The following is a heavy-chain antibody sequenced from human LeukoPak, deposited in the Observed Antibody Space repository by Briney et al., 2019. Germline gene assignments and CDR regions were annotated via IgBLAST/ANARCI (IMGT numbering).Heavy chain of an antibody. V-gene: IGHV3-74*01. D-gene: IGHD5-24*01. CDR3: AREVRDGYKRYFDY. CDR1: GFTFSSYW. J-gene: IGHJ4*02. Sequence: GGSLRLSCAASGFTFSSYWMHWVRQAPGKGLVWVSRINSDGSSTSYADSVKGRFTISRDNAKNTRYLQMNSLRAEDTAVYYCAREVRDGYKRYFDYWGQGTLVTVSS. CDR2: INSDGSST.